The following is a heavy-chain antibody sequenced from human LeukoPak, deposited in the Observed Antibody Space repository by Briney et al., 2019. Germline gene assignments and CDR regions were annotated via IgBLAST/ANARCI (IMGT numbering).Heavy chain of an antibody. CDR2: TYHTGTT. D-gene: IGHD3-22*01. J-gene: IGHJ4*02. CDR3: ARDGYYYDSSGYYEKMYYFDY. CDR1: GGSISSGGHY. V-gene: IGHV4-31*03. Sequence: SQTLSLTCTVSGGSISSGGHYWTWIRQNSAKGLEWIAYTYHTGTTYYNPSLKTRVNISVDTSKNQFSLKLSSVTAADTAVYYCARDGYYYDSSGYYEKMYYFDYWGQGTLVTVSS.